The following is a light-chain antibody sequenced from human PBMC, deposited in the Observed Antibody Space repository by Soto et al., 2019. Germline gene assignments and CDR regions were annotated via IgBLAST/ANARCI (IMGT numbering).Light chain of an antibody. CDR2: DVS. CDR3: QQYNNWPFS. V-gene: IGKV3-15*01. CDR1: QSVSSQ. J-gene: IGKJ5*01. Sequence: EIVMTQSPATLSVSPGERATLSCRASQSVSSQLAWYQQKPGQSPRLLIYDVSIRATGVPARFSGTGSETDFTLTISGLQSEDSAVYFCQQYNNWPFSFGQGTRLEIK.